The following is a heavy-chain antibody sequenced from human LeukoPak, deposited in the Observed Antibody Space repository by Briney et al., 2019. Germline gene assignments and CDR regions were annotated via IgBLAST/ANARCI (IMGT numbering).Heavy chain of an antibody. J-gene: IGHJ5*02. CDR3: ARAVRYCSSTSCTNWFDP. CDR2: MNPNSGNT. V-gene: IGHV1-8*01. CDR1: GYTFTSYD. Sequence: ASVKVSCKASGYTFTSYDINWVRQATGQGLEWMGWMNPNSGNTGYAQKFQGRVTMTRNTSISTAYMELSSLRSEDTAVCYCARAVRYCSSTSCTNWFDPWGQGTLVTVSS. D-gene: IGHD2-2*01.